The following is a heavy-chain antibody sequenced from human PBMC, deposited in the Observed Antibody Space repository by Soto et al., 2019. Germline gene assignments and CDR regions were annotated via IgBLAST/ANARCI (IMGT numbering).Heavy chain of an antibody. CDR2: IYSGGST. Sequence: EVQLVESGGGLVQPGGSLRLSCAASGFTVSSNYMSWVRQAPGKGLEWVSVIYSGGSTYYADSVKGRFTISRDNSKNTLYLQMNSMRAEDTAVYYCARDRTVGPLTYWGQGTLVTVSS. CDR3: ARDRTVGPLTY. V-gene: IGHV3-66*01. CDR1: GFTVSSNY. D-gene: IGHD3-9*01. J-gene: IGHJ4*02.